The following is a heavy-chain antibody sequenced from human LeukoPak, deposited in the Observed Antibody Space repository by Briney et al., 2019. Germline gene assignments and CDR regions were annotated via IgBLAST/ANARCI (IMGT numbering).Heavy chain of an antibody. CDR1: GGSISSSGYY. CDR2: IYYIGST. Sequence: PSETLSLTCTVSGGSISSSGYYWGWIRQPPGKGLEWIGSIYYIGSTYYNPSLKSRVTGFVDTSKNQVSLRLSSVTAADTAVYYCARHGTISSESYFDYWGQGALVTVSS. J-gene: IGHJ4*02. V-gene: IGHV4-39*01. CDR3: ARHGTISSESYFDY. D-gene: IGHD1-14*01.